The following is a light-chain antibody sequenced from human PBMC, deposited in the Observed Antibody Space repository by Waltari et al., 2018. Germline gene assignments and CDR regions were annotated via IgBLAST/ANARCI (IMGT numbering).Light chain of an antibody. CDR2: DAS. Sequence: EIVLTQSPATLSLSPGERATLSCRARQSISTYLAWYQQRPGQAPRPLIYDASNRASGIPARFSGSGSGTDFTLTISSLEPEDFAVYYCQQRSDWPLAFGGGTKVEI. V-gene: IGKV3-11*01. CDR1: QSISTY. J-gene: IGKJ4*01. CDR3: QQRSDWPLA.